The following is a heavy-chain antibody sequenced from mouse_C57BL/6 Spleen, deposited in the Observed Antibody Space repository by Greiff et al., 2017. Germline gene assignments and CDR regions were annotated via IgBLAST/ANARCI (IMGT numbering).Heavy chain of an antibody. D-gene: IGHD2-5*01. Sequence: QVQLKQPGAELVKPGASVKLSCKASGYTFTSYWMHWVKQRPGQGLEWIGMIHPNSGSTNYNEKFKSKATLTVDKSSSTAYMQLSSLTSEDSAVYYCARSAYYSNYFYWYFDVWGTGTTVTVSS. J-gene: IGHJ1*03. CDR2: IHPNSGST. CDR1: GYTFTSYW. V-gene: IGHV1-64*01. CDR3: ARSAYYSNYFYWYFDV.